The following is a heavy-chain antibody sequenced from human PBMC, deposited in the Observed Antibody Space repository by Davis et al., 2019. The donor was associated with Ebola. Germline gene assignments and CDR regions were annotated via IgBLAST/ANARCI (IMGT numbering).Heavy chain of an antibody. D-gene: IGHD2-15*01. CDR2: IRSKANSYAT. CDR1: GFTFSGSA. V-gene: IGHV3-73*01. J-gene: IGHJ4*02. CDR3: TCSGPADY. Sequence: ESLKISCAASGFTFSGSAMHWVRQASGKGLEWVGRIRSKANSYATAYAASVKGRFTISRDDSKNTAYLQMNSLKTEDTAVYYCTCSGPADYWGQGTLVTVSS.